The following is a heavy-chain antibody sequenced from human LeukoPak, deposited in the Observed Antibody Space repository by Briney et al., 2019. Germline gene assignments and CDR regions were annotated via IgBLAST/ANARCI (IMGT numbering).Heavy chain of an antibody. Sequence: GGSLRLSCAASGFTFSSYGMHWVRQAPGKGLEWVAVISYDGSNKYYADSVKGRFTISRDNSKNTLYLQMNSLRAEDTAVYYCAKVRIQLWEREAFDIWGQGTVVTVSS. CDR2: ISYDGSNK. CDR1: GFTFSSYG. J-gene: IGHJ3*02. CDR3: AKVRIQLWEREAFDI. D-gene: IGHD5-18*01. V-gene: IGHV3-30*18.